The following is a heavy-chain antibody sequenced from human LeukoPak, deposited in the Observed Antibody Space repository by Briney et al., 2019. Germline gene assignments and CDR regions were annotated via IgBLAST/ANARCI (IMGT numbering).Heavy chain of an antibody. CDR3: AREVEMATTTFDY. V-gene: IGHV3-7*01. CDR2: IKQDGSEK. D-gene: IGHD5-24*01. Sequence: GGSLRLSCAASGFTFSSYWMSWVRQAPGKGLEWVANIKQDGSEKYYVNSVKGRFTISRDNAKNSLYLQMNSLRAEDTAVYYCAREVEMATTTFDYWGQGTLVTVSS. CDR1: GFTFSSYW. J-gene: IGHJ4*02.